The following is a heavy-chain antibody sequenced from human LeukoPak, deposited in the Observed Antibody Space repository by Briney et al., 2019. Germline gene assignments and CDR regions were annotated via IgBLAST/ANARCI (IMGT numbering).Heavy chain of an antibody. CDR2: ISSSSYI. J-gene: IGHJ3*02. Sequence: PGGSLRLSCAASGFTFSSYSMNWVRQAPGKGLEWVSSISSSSYIYYADSVKGRFTIFRDNAKNSLYLQMNSLRAEDTAVYYCARAYCSGGSCYSSDAFDIWGQGTMVTVSS. D-gene: IGHD2-15*01. V-gene: IGHV3-21*01. CDR3: ARAYCSGGSCYSSDAFDI. CDR1: GFTFSSYS.